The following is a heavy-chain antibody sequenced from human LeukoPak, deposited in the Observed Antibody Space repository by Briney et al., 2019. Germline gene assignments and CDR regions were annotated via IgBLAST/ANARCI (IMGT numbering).Heavy chain of an antibody. CDR3: ANRRGYSYGYEFDY. J-gene: IGHJ4*02. V-gene: IGHV3-23*01. Sequence: GGSLRLSCAASGFTFSSYWMHWVRQAPGKGLEWVSAISGSGGSTYYADSVKGRFTISRDNSKNTLYLQMNSLRAEDTAVYYCANRRGYSYGYEFDYWGQGTLVTVSS. CDR2: ISGSGGST. CDR1: GFTFSSYW. D-gene: IGHD5-18*01.